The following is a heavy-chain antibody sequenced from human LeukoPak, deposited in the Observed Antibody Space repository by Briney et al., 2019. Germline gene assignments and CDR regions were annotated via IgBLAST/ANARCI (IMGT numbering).Heavy chain of an antibody. J-gene: IGHJ4*02. D-gene: IGHD3-10*01. Sequence: ASVKVSCKASGYTFTSYAMHWVRQAPGQGLEWMGWINTNTGNPTYAQGFTGRFVFSLDTSVSTAYLQISSLKAEDTAVYYCAREPLLWFGESPPIPDYWGQGTLVTVSS. CDR2: INTNTGNP. CDR1: GYTFTSYA. CDR3: AREPLLWFGESPPIPDY. V-gene: IGHV7-4-1*02.